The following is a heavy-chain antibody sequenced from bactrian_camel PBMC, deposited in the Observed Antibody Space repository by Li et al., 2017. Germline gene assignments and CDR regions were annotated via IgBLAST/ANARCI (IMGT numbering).Heavy chain of an antibody. V-gene: IGHV3-1*01. CDR1: GFVFDDYA. D-gene: IGHD3*01. J-gene: IGHJ4*01. Sequence: VQLVESGGGLVQPGGSLTLSCTASGFVFDDYAMAWLRRAPGKGLEWVSRFQEGSTYYADSVKGRFTISRDNAKNMLYLQMNSLKPEDTAMYYCTKDRSYGTRNWAQSTRGQGTQVTVS. CDR3: TKDRSYGTRNWAQST. CDR2: FQEGST.